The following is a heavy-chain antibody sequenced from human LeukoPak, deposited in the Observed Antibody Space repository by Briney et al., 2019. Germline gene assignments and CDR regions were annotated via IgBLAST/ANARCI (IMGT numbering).Heavy chain of an antibody. J-gene: IGHJ5*02. CDR2: IYHSGST. CDR1: GGSISSGGYS. D-gene: IGHD3-10*02. CDR3: ARSVLFRYWFDP. V-gene: IGHV4-30-2*01. Sequence: PSQTLSLTCAVSGGSISSGGYSWSWIRQPPGKGLEWIGYIYHSGSTYYNPSLKSQVTISVDRSKNQFSLKLSSVTAADTAVYYCARSVLFRYWFDPWGQGTLVTVSS.